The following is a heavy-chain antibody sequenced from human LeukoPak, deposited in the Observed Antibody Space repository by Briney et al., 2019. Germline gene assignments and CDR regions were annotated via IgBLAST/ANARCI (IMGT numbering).Heavy chain of an antibody. J-gene: IGHJ2*01. CDR1: GGSISSGGYS. V-gene: IGHV4-30-2*01. CDR3: ATGPPPHCDL. Sequence: SQTLSLTCAVSGGSISSGGYSWSWIRQPPGKGLEWIGYIYHSGSTYYNAPLKSRVTISVDRSKNQFSLKLSSVTAAGTAVYYCATGPPPHCDLWGRGTLVTVSS. CDR2: IYHSGST.